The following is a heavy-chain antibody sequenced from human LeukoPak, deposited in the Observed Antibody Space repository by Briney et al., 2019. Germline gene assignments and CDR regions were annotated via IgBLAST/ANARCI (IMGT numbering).Heavy chain of an antibody. J-gene: IGHJ4*02. CDR3: AKDKEGLDY. CDR1: GFTFDDYA. Sequence: GGSLRLSCAASGFTFDDYAMHWVRHAPGKGMEWVSGISWNSGSIDYADSVKGRFTISRDNASNSLYLQMNSLRAEDTALYYCAKDKEGLDYWGQGTLVTVSS. V-gene: IGHV3-9*01. CDR2: ISWNSGSI.